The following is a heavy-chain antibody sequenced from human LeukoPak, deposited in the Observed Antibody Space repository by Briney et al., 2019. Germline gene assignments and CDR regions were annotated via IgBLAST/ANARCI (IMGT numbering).Heavy chain of an antibody. V-gene: IGHV5-51*01. D-gene: IGHD5-12*01. CDR2: IYPGDSDT. CDR3: ARRGNGGYEYFDD. CDR1: GSSFTSYW. J-gene: IGHJ4*02. Sequence: GESLKISCKGSGSSFTSYWIGWVRPMPGRGLEWMGIIYPGDSDTRYSPSFQGRVTISADKSISTAYLQWSSLKASDTAMYYCARRGNGGYEYFDDWGQGTLVTVSS.